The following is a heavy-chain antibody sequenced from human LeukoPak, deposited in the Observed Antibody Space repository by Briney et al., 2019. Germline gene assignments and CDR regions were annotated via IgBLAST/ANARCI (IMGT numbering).Heavy chain of an antibody. CDR3: ARDVFGGYCSSTSCCWFDP. CDR1: GGTFSSYA. CDR2: IIPIFGTA. D-gene: IGHD2-2*01. V-gene: IGHV1-69*05. J-gene: IGHJ5*02. Sequence: SVKLSCNASGGTFSSYAISWVRQAPGQGLEWMGGIIPIFGTANYAQKFQGRVTITTDESTSTAYMELNSLRSEDTAVYYCARDVFGGYCSSTSCCWFDPWGQGTLVTVSS.